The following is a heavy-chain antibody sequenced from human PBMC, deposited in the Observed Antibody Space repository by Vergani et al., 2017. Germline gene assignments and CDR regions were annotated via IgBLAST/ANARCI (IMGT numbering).Heavy chain of an antibody. V-gene: IGHV1-3*01. J-gene: IGHJ6*02. Sequence: QVQLVQSGAEVKKPGASVKVSCKASGYTFTSYAMHWVRQAPGQRLEWMGWINAGNGNTKYSQKFQGRVTITRDTSASTAYMELSSLRSEDTAVYYCARDLFPXYSSSSIYYYGMDVWGQGP. CDR2: INAGNGNT. CDR3: ARDLFPXYSSSSIYYYGMDV. D-gene: IGHD6-6*01. CDR1: GYTFTSYA.